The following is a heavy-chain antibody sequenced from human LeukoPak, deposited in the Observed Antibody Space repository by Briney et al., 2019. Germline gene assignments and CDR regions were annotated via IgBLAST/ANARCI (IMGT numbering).Heavy chain of an antibody. V-gene: IGHV6-1*01. J-gene: IGHJ5*02. D-gene: IGHD4-11*01. CDR1: GDSVSSNSAA. CDR2: TYYRSKWYN. CDR3: ARRRRDYSNYPHWFDP. Sequence: SQTLSLTCAISGDSVSSNSAAWNWLRQSPSRGLEWLGRTYYRSKWYNDYAVSVKSRITINPDTSKNQFSLKLSSVTAADTAVYYCARRRRDYSNYPHWFDPWGQGTLVTVSS.